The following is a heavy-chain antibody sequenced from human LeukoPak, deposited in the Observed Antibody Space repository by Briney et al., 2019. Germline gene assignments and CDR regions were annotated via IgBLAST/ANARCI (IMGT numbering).Heavy chain of an antibody. J-gene: IGHJ4*02. CDR1: GYSISSGYY. D-gene: IGHD3-3*01. CDR3: ARHIYDFWSGYEDY. Sequence: SETLSLTCAVSGYSISSGYYWGGIRQPPGKGLEWIGSIYHSGSTYYNPSLKSRVTISVDTSKNQFSLKLSSVTAADTAVYYCARHIYDFWSGYEDYWGQGTLVTVSS. CDR2: IYHSGST. V-gene: IGHV4-38-2*01.